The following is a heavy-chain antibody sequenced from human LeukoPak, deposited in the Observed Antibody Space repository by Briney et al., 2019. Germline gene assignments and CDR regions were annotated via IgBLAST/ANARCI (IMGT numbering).Heavy chain of an antibody. CDR2: IYYSGST. Sequence: SETLSLTCTVSGGSISSYYWSWIRQPPGKGLEWIGYIYYSGSTNYNPSLKSRVTISVGTSKNQFSLKLSSVTAADTAVYYCARVGWGDYLDYWGQGTLVTVSS. V-gene: IGHV4-59*01. CDR3: ARVGWGDYLDY. J-gene: IGHJ4*02. CDR1: GGSISSYY. D-gene: IGHD1-26*01.